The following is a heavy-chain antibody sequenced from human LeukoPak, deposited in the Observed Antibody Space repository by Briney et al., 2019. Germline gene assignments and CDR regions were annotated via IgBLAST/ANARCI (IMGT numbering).Heavy chain of an antibody. CDR2: MNPNSGNT. V-gene: IGHV1-8*01. Sequence: ASVKVSCKASGYTFTSYDINWVRQATGQGLEWMGWMNPNSGNTGYAQKFQGRVTITRNTSISTAYMELSSLRSEDTAVYYCATCYDFWSGPKEYFQHWGQGTLVTVSS. J-gene: IGHJ1*01. CDR3: ATCYDFWSGPKEYFQH. D-gene: IGHD3-3*01. CDR1: GYTFTSYD.